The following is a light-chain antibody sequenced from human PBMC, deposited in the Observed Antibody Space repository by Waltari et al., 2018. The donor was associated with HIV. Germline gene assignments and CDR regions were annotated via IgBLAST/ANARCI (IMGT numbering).Light chain of an antibody. Sequence: QSALTQPASVSGSPGQSITLSCTGASSDVGRYNYVSWYQHHPGKAPKLIIYDVSNRPSGVSNRFSGSKSGTTASLTSSGLQAEDEADYYCNSYTSSRTVVFGGGTKLTVL. V-gene: IGLV2-14*03. CDR3: NSYTSSRTVV. CDR2: DVS. CDR1: SSDVGRYNY. J-gene: IGLJ2*01.